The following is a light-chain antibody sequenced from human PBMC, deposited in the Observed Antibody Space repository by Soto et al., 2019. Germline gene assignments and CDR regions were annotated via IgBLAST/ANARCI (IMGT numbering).Light chain of an antibody. CDR2: RND. V-gene: IGLV1-47*01. CDR3: TVWDDSLRGRL. J-gene: IGLJ2*01. CDR1: SSNIERNY. Sequence: QSVVTQPPSASGTPGQRVTLTCSGSSSNIERNYVYWYQQVPGTAPRLLIYRNDQRPSGVPDRFSGSKSGASASLTISALRSEDEADYYCTVWDDSLRGRLFGGGTKVTVL.